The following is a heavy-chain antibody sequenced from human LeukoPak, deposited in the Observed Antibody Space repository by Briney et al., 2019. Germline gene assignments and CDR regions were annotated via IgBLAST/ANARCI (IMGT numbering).Heavy chain of an antibody. CDR1: GGTFSSYA. J-gene: IGHJ4*02. CDR2: IIPIFGTA. Sequence: SVKVSCKASGGTFSSYAISWVRQAPGQGLEWMGGIIPIFGTANYAQKFQGRVTITADESTSTAYMELSSLRSEDTAVYYCAARYYYDSSGYLGYWGQGTLVTVSS. V-gene: IGHV1-69*13. CDR3: AARYYYDSSGYLGY. D-gene: IGHD3-22*01.